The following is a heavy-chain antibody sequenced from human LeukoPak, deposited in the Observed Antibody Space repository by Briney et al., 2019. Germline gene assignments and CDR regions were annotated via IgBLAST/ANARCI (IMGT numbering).Heavy chain of an antibody. CDR2: IKSKTDGGTT. CDR1: GFTFSNAW. CDR3: TTHGRYGYLYYYYYTDV. J-gene: IGHJ6*03. Sequence: GGSLRLSCAASGFTFSNAWMNWVRQAPGKGLEWVGRIKSKTDGGTTDYAAPVKGRFTISRDDSKNTLYLQMNSLKTEDTAVYYCTTHGRYGYLYYYYYTDVWGKGTTVTVSS. D-gene: IGHD5-18*01. V-gene: IGHV3-15*01.